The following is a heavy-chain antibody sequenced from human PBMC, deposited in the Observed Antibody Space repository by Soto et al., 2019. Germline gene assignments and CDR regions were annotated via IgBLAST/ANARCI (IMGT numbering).Heavy chain of an antibody. CDR1: GGSISSSSYY. J-gene: IGHJ4*02. CDR2: IYYSGST. Sequence: QLQLQESGPGLVKPSETLSLTCTVSGGSISSSSYYWGWIRQPPGQGLEWIGSIYYSGSTYYNPSLKGRVTVSVETSKNQFSLKLSSVTAADTAVYYCARQGIFYYARDYWGQGTLVTVSS. D-gene: IGHD2-8*01. V-gene: IGHV4-39*01. CDR3: ARQGIFYYARDY.